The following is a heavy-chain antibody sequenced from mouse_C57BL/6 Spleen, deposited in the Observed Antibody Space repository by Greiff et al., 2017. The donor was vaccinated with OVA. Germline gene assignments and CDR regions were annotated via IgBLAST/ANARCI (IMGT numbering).Heavy chain of an antibody. D-gene: IGHD2-3*01. J-gene: IGHJ1*03. CDR3: ARSDGSSTYWYFDV. Sequence: QVQLQQPGAELVMPGASVKLSCKASGYTFTSYWMHWVKQRPGQGLEWIGEIDPSDSYTNYNQKFKGKSTLTVDKSSSTAYMQLSSLTSEDSAVYYCARSDGSSTYWYFDVWGTGTMVTVSS. CDR1: GYTFTSYW. CDR2: IDPSDSYT. V-gene: IGHV1-69*01.